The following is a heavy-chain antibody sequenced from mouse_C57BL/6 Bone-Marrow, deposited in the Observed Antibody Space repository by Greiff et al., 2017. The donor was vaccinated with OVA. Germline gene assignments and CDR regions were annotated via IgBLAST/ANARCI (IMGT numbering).Heavy chain of an antibody. CDR3: AKGPMVDY. J-gene: IGHJ2*01. V-gene: IGHV5-17*01. CDR2: ISSGSSTI. D-gene: IGHD6-5*01. CDR1: GFTFSDYG. Sequence: EVHLVESGGGLVKPGGSLKLSCAASGFTFSDYGMHWVRQAPEKGLEWVAYISSGSSTIYYADPVKGRFTISRDNAKNTLFLQMTSLRSEDTAMYYCAKGPMVDYWGQGTTLTVSS.